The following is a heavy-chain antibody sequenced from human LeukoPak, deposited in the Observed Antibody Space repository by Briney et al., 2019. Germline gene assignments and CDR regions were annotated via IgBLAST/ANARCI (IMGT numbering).Heavy chain of an antibody. Sequence: SETLSLTCAVYGGSFSGYYWSWIRQPPGKGLEWIGEINHSRSSNYNPSLKSRVTISVDTSKNQFFLKLSSVTAADTAVYYCARGPPLAPGHTWGQRTLVTVSS. CDR2: INHSRSS. CDR3: ARGPPLAPGHT. J-gene: IGHJ5*02. V-gene: IGHV4-34*01. D-gene: IGHD1-14*01. CDR1: GGSFSGYY.